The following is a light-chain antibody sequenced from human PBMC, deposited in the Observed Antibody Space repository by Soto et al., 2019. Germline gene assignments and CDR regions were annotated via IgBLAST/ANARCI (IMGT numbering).Light chain of an antibody. CDR3: SSYTTSRSYV. Sequence: QSALTQPDSVSGSPGQSITISCTGTTSDVASYNYVSWYQHRPGKAPKLMIFAVNTRPSGVSNRFSGSKSGNTASLTISGLQAEDEADYYCSSYTTSRSYVFGSGTKVTVL. CDR1: TSDVASYNY. J-gene: IGLJ1*01. CDR2: AVN. V-gene: IGLV2-14*03.